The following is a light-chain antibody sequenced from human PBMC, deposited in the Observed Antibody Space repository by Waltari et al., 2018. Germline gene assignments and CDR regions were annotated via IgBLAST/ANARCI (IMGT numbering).Light chain of an antibody. J-gene: IGKJ2*01. Sequence: EIVFTQSPGTLSLSPGERATLPCRASQSVSSSYLAWSQQKPGQAPRLLISGASSRATGIPYRVSGSESGTDFTLTISRLEPEYFAVYYCQQYGSSPRTFGQGTKLEIK. CDR3: QQYGSSPRT. CDR2: GAS. CDR1: QSVSSSY. V-gene: IGKV3-20*01.